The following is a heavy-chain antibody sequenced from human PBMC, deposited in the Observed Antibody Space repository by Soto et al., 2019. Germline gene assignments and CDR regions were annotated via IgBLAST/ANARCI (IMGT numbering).Heavy chain of an antibody. CDR2: ISYDGSNK. CDR1: GFTFSSYA. CDR3: ARMASFYCSGGSCYPTYGLDV. V-gene: IGHV3-30-3*01. D-gene: IGHD2-15*01. J-gene: IGHJ6*02. Sequence: QVQLVESGGDVVQPGRSLRLSCAASGFTFSSYAMHWVRQAPGKGLEWVAVISYDGSNKYYADSVKGRFTISRDNSKNTLYLQMNSLRAEDTAVYYCARMASFYCSGGSCYPTYGLDVWGQGTTDTVSS.